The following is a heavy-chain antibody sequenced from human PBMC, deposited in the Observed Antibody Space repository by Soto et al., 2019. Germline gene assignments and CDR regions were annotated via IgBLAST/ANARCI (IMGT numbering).Heavy chain of an antibody. D-gene: IGHD1-26*01. CDR1: GFTFSSYA. J-gene: IGHJ3*02. CDR2: ISGSGSST. Sequence: EVQLLESGGDLVQPGGSLRLSCAASGFTFSSYAMTWVRQAPGKGLELVSAISGSGSSTYYADSVKGRFTISRDNSKNTLFLQMHSLRAEDTAVYYCAKDSPYSASYKEDAFDIWGQGTLVTVSS. CDR3: AKDSPYSASYKEDAFDI. V-gene: IGHV3-23*01.